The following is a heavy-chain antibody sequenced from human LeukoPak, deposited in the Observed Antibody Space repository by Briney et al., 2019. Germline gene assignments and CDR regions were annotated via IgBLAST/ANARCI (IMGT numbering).Heavy chain of an antibody. V-gene: IGHV4-4*02. CDR1: GGSISSSNW. CDR3: ARVPYGDDEYFQH. D-gene: IGHD4-17*01. J-gene: IGHJ1*01. Sequence: SGTLSLTCAVSGGSISSSNWWGWVRQPPGKGLEWIGEIYHSGSTSYNPSLKSRVTISVDKSKNQFSLKLSSVTAADTAVYYCARVPYGDDEYFQHWGQGTLVTVSS. CDR2: IYHSGST.